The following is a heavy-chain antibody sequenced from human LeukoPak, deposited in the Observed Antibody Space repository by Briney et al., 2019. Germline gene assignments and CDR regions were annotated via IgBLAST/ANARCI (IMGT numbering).Heavy chain of an antibody. D-gene: IGHD2-15*01. CDR1: GGSFSGYY. CDR2: INHSGST. CDR3: ARTIVVVVAATPGAFDI. J-gene: IGHJ3*02. Sequence: SETLSLTCAVYGGSFSGYYWSWIRQPPGKGLEWIGEINHSGSTNYNPSLKSRVTISVDTSKNQFSLKLSSVTAADTAVYYRARTIVVVVAATPGAFDIWGQGTMVTVSS. V-gene: IGHV4-34*01.